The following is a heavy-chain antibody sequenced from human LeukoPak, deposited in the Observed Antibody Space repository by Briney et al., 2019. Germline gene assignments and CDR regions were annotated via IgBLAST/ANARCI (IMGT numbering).Heavy chain of an antibody. V-gene: IGHV3-30*04. CDR1: GIIFSKCA. CDR2: MSYDGTNK. D-gene: IGHD1-14*01. Sequence: PGGSLTLSCAVSGIIFSKCAMHWVGQTPGRGLQWVAVMSYDGTNKYYADFGRGRFTVSRHNSKNTLYLQMHSLTPEDTGVYYCASDETLTDLPDKWGQGTLVTVSS. J-gene: IGHJ4*02. CDR3: ASDETLTDLPDK.